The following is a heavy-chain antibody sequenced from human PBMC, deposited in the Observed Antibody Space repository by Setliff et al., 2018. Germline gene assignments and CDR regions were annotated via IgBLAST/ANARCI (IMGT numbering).Heavy chain of an antibody. CDR1: GDSLSGDNYF. D-gene: IGHD3-10*01. V-gene: IGHV4-31*11. Sequence: SETLSLTCAVSGDSLSGDNYFWSWIRHLPGKGLQWLGHIYYTGKTYYNPSLKSRLEMSVDTSKREFALRLSSVAAADTAVYYCARTSTYVLGSGSYWDRWFDPWSQGTLVTVSS. J-gene: IGHJ5*02. CDR3: ARTSTYVLGSGSYWDRWFDP. CDR2: IYYTGKT.